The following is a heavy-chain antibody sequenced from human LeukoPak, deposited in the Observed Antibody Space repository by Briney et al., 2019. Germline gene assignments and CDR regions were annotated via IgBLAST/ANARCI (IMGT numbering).Heavy chain of an antibody. D-gene: IGHD4-17*01. Sequence: GGSLRLSCAASGFTFSSYSMNWVRQAPGKGLEWVSSSSSSSYIYYADSVKGRFTISRDNAKNSLYLQMNSLRAEDTAVYYCAREGPYGDYFDYWGQGTLVTVSS. V-gene: IGHV3-21*01. J-gene: IGHJ4*02. CDR3: AREGPYGDYFDY. CDR2: SSSSSYI. CDR1: GFTFSSYS.